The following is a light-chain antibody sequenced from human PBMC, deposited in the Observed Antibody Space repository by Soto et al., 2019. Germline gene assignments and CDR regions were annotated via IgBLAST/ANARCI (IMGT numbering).Light chain of an antibody. V-gene: IGKV1-5*01. J-gene: IGKJ1*01. CDR1: QSVSIW. CDR3: QHYNSYSRT. Sequence: DIQMTQSPSTLSASVGDTVTITCRASQSVSIWLAWYQQRPGRAPKLVIYNASILESGVPSRFSGSGSGTEFTLTISSLQPDDFATYYRQHYNSYSRTFGQGTKVEIK. CDR2: NAS.